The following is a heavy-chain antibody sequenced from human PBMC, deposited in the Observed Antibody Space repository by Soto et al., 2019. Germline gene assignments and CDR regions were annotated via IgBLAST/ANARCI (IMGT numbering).Heavy chain of an antibody. J-gene: IGHJ6*02. CDR1: GFTFSSYG. CDR2: IWYDGSNK. Sequence: GGSLRLSCAASGFTFSSYGMHWVRQAPGKGLEWVAVIWYDGSNKYYADSVKGRFTISRDNSKNTLYLQMNSLRAEDTAVYYCARSDDFWSGYTYGMDVWGQGTTVTVSS. CDR3: ARSDDFWSGYTYGMDV. V-gene: IGHV3-33*01. D-gene: IGHD3-3*01.